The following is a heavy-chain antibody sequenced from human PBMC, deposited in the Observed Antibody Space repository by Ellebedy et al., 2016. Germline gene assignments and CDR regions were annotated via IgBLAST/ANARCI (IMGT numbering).Heavy chain of an antibody. J-gene: IGHJ5*02. CDR3: AKDAIAARPPHGWFDP. CDR2: ISYDGSNK. V-gene: IGHV3-30*18. CDR1: GFTFSSYG. D-gene: IGHD6-6*01. Sequence: GGSLRLSCAASGFTFSSYGMHWVRQAPGKGLEWVAVISYDGSNKYYADSVKGRFTISRDNSKNTLYLQMNSLRAEDTAVYYCAKDAIAARPPHGWFDPWGQGTLVTVSS.